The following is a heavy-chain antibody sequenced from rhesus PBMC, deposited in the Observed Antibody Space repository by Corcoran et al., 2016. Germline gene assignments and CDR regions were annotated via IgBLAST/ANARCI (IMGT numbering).Heavy chain of an antibody. Sequence: QVKLQQWGDGLVKPSETLSLPFAIYGPSISGYYCSWIRQPPGKGLEWLGSIDGNRAGTRYSPYRKNRVTLAKGKSKKQFSMRLRSVTDAETDGYYCAREGYEIWTGYPDYGLDSWGQGVVVTVSS. D-gene: IGHD3-3*01. CDR1: GPSISGYY. J-gene: IGHJ6*01. CDR2: IDGNRAGT. CDR3: AREGYEIWTGYPDYGLDS. V-gene: IGHV4-73*01.